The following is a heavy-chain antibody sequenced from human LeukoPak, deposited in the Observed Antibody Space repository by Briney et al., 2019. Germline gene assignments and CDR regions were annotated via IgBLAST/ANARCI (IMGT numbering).Heavy chain of an antibody. CDR1: GFTFSSYS. J-gene: IGHJ4*02. CDR3: AREGGYSTYYFDY. D-gene: IGHD4-23*01. V-gene: IGHV3-48*01. Sequence: PGGSLRLSCAASGFTFSSYSMNWVRQAPGKGLEWVSYISSSSSTIYYADSVKGRFTISRDNAKNSLYLQMNSLRAEDTAVYYCAREGGYSTYYFDYWGQGTLVTVSS. CDR2: ISSSSSTI.